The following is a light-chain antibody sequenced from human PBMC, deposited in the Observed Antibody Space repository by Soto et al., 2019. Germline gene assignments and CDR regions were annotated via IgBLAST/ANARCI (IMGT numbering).Light chain of an antibody. J-gene: IGKJ1*01. CDR2: WAS. CDR3: QQYYKTFPT. Sequence: DIVMTQSPDSLAVSLGERATINCKSSQSILYTPNKNNYLAWFQQKPGQPPRLLIYWASTRESGVPDRFSGSGSGTDFTLTISSLQAEDVAGYYCQQYYKTFPTVGQGTKVEIK. CDR1: QSILYTPNKNNY. V-gene: IGKV4-1*01.